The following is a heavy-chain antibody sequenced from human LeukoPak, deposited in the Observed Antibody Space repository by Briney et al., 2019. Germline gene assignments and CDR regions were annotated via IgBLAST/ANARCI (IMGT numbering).Heavy chain of an antibody. CDR2: IRSDGSTD. J-gene: IGHJ4*02. D-gene: IGHD5-12*01. Sequence: GGSLRLSCAASGFTFTNYGIHWVRQAPGKGLAWVAFIRSDGSTDYYADSVKGRFTISRDNSKDTLYLQMSSLRSEDTAVYYCARTPSGLRREYDYWGQGTLVTVSS. CDR3: ARTPSGLRREYDY. V-gene: IGHV3-30*02. CDR1: GFTFTNYG.